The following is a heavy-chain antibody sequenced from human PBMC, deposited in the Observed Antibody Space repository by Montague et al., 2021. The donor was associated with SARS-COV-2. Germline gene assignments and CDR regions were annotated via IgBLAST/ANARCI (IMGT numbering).Heavy chain of an antibody. Sequence: SLRLSCAASGFTYSDYAMTWVRQTPGKGLEWVADMKQDGSEKYYVDSVKGRFTISRDNAKSLLYPEMNSLRAEDTAVYYCARDEGSHSMYYYDSSGYYVYWGQGTPVTVSS. CDR3: ARDEGSHSMYYYDSSGYYVY. CDR2: MKQDGSEK. CDR1: GFTYSDYA. D-gene: IGHD3-22*01. J-gene: IGHJ4*02. V-gene: IGHV3-7*03.